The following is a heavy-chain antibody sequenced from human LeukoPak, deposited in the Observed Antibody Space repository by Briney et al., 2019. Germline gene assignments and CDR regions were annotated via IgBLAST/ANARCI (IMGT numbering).Heavy chain of an antibody. V-gene: IGHV4-59*08. Sequence: SETLSLTCSVSGGFISSNNWSWIRQPPGKGLECIGYIDSSGSTNYNPSLKSRVTISLDPSKNQFSLRLSSVTAADTALYYCARRALYKWYFDLWGRGTLVTVSS. J-gene: IGHJ2*01. CDR1: GGFISSNN. CDR2: IDSSGST. D-gene: IGHD1-1*01. CDR3: ARRALYKWYFDL.